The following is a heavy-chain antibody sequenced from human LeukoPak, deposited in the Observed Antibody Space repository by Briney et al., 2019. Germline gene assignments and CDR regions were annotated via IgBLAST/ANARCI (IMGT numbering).Heavy chain of an antibody. CDR2: ISDSGDDT. CDR1: RFTFRSYA. Sequence: GGSLRLSCVASRFTFRSYAMSWVRQAPGKGLEWVSSISDSGDDTYYADSVQGRFIISRDNAKNTLYLQMNSLRAEDTAVYYCARRTYWGQGTLVTVSS. D-gene: IGHD3/OR15-3a*01. V-gene: IGHV3-23*01. J-gene: IGHJ4*02. CDR3: ARRTY.